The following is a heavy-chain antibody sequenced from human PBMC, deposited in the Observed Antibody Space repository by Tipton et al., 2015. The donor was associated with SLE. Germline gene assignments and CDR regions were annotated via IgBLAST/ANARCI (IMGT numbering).Heavy chain of an antibody. Sequence: TLSLTCSVSGVSIRSGSNYWTWIRQPAGKGLEWIGRIFTSGSTDYNPSLRSRVSMSLDTSKKQFSLYLSSVTVADTAVYFCARGRYYYGFVDCWGQGTLVTVSS. CDR2: IFTSGST. CDR1: GVSIRSGSNY. V-gene: IGHV4-61*02. J-gene: IGHJ4*02. D-gene: IGHD3-10*01. CDR3: ARGRYYYGFVDC.